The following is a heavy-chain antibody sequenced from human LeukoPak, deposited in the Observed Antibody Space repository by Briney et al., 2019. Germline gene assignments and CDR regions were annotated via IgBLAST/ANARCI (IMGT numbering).Heavy chain of an antibody. CDR1: GFTFSSYS. J-gene: IGHJ6*03. CDR3: ARGYGGLWLRGYSYMDV. D-gene: IGHD5-12*01. CDR2: ISSSSSTI. Sequence: GGSLRLSCAASGFTFSSYSMNWVRQAPGKGLEWVSYISSSSSTIYYADSVKGRFTISRDNAKNSLYLQMNSLRDEDTAVYYCARGYGGLWLRGYSYMDVWGKGTTVTVSS. V-gene: IGHV3-48*02.